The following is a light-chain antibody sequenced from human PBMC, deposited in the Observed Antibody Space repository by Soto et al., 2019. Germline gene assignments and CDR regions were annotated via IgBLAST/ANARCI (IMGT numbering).Light chain of an antibody. CDR2: QTS. Sequence: EIVVPQSSSHVPLSLSKEPTLSWRASQSVSNNYLAWYQQKPGQAPRLLIYQTSIRAAGIPARFGGRWSDTDFTLTISRLEPEEFAVYYGQQHETLITVGQGTRLEIK. J-gene: IGKJ5*01. V-gene: IGKV3D-20*02. CDR1: QSVSNNY. CDR3: QQHETLIT.